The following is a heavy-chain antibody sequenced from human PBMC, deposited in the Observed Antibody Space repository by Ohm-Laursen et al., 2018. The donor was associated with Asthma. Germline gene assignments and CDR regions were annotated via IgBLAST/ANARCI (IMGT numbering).Heavy chain of an antibody. V-gene: IGHV4-31*03. CDR1: GGSISSGGYY. D-gene: IGHD2-15*01. CDR2: IYYSGST. CDR3: ARDSSRYCSGGSCYWAFDY. J-gene: IGHJ4*02. Sequence: TLSLTCTVSGGSISSGGYYWSWIRQHPGKGLEWIGYIYYSGSTYYNPSLKSRVTISVGTSKNQFSLKLSSVTAADTAVYYCARDSSRYCSGGSCYWAFDYWGQGTLVTVSS.